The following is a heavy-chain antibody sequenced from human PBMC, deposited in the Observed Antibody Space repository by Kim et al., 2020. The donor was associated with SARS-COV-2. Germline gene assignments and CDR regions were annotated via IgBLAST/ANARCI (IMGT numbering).Heavy chain of an antibody. CDR2: ISYDGSNK. CDR1: GFTFTNYG. J-gene: IGHJ3*02. CDR3: AKWSSAFDI. Sequence: GGSLRLSCAASGFTFTNYGMHWVRQAPGKGLEWVAVISYDGSNKYYADSVKGRFTISRDNSKNTLSLQMNSLRAEDTAVYYCAKWSSAFDIWGQGTMVTVSS. D-gene: IGHD3-10*01. V-gene: IGHV3-30*18.